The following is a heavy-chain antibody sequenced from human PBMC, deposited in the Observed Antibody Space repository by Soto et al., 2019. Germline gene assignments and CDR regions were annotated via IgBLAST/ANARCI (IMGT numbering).Heavy chain of an antibody. CDR1: GFTFSSYS. V-gene: IGHV3-21*01. CDR3: ARDQVPTDDAFDI. J-gene: IGHJ3*02. CDR2: ISSSSSYI. Sequence: GGSLRLSCAASGFTFSSYSMNWVRQAPGKGLEWVSSISSSSSYIYYADSVKGRFTISRDYAKNSLYLQMNSLRAEDTAVYYCARDQVPTDDAFDIWGQGTMVTVSS.